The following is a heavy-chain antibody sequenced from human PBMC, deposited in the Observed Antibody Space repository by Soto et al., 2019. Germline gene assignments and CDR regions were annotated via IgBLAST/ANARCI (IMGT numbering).Heavy chain of an antibody. CDR1: GFSLSNYG. CDR3: ARDRRWAIHY. D-gene: IGHD3-3*01. Sequence: PGGSLRLSCAASGFSLSNYGMNWVRPAPGRGLEWVSHINDMSSAIYYADSVKVRFTISRDNAKNSLYLQINSLRDEDTAVYYCARDRRWAIHYWGQGTLVTVS. V-gene: IGHV3-48*02. J-gene: IGHJ4*02. CDR2: INDMSSAI.